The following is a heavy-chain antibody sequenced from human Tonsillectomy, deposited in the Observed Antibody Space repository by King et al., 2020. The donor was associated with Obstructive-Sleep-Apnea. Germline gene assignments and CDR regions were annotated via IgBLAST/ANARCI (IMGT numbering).Heavy chain of an antibody. J-gene: IGHJ5*01. CDR1: GVSISSTSYY. D-gene: IGHD3-10*01. CDR3: GRDANRRFVYYSDS. CDR2: IYNSGTT. Sequence: QLQESGPGLVKPSETLSLTCSVSGVSISSTSYYWGWIRQPPGKGLEWIGNIYNSGTTHYNPSLKSRVTISVDTSKNQFSLHLGSVTVADTAVYYWGRDANRRFVYYSDSWGLGTLVTVSS. V-gene: IGHV4-39*07.